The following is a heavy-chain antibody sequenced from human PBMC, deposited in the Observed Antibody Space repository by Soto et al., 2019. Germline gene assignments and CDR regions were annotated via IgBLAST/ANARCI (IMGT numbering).Heavy chain of an antibody. CDR3: ASHGGTFDP. CDR2: ITTGGTAM. D-gene: IGHD1-7*01. Sequence: QMQLVESGGGLVKPGGSLRLSCAASGFIVSDYDMTWIRQAPGKGLEWVSCITTGGTAMYYTDSMKGRFTISRDNAKNSVYLQMNNLRDEDTAIYYCASHGGTFDPLGKGTLVSVYS. V-gene: IGHV3-11*01. J-gene: IGHJ5*02. CDR1: GFIVSDYD.